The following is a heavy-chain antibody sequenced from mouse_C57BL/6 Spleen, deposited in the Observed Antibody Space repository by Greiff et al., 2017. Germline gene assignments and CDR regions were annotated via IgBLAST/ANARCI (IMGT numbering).Heavy chain of an antibody. V-gene: IGHV5-9*01. Sequence: EVKVVESGGGLVKPGGSLKLSCAASGFTFSSYTMSWVRQTPEKRLEWVATISGGGGNTYYPDSVKGRFTISRDNAKNTLYLQMSSVRSEDTALYYCARQGHYYGSSYSHWYFDVWGTGTTVTVSS. CDR2: ISGGGGNT. CDR1: GFTFSSYT. J-gene: IGHJ1*03. CDR3: ARQGHYYGSSYSHWYFDV. D-gene: IGHD1-1*01.